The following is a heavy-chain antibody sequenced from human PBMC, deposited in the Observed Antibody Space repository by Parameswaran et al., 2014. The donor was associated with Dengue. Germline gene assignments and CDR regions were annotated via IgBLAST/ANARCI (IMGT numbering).Heavy chain of an antibody. CDR3: ARDGYSSGDFDY. D-gene: IGHD6-19*01. CDR2: ISAYNGNT. J-gene: IGHJ4*02. Sequence: SWVRQAPGQGLEWMGWISAYNGNTNYAQKLQGRVTMTTDTSTSTAYMELRSLRSDDTAVYYCARDGYSSGDFDYWGQGTLVTVSS. V-gene: IGHV1-18*01.